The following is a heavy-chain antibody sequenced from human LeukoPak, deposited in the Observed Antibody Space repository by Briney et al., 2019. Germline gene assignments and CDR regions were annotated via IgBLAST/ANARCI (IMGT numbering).Heavy chain of an antibody. V-gene: IGHV3-23*01. J-gene: IGHJ4*02. CDR1: GFTFSSYA. Sequence: PRGSLRLSCVASGFTFSSYAMSWVRQAPGKGLEWVSAIGGSGGSTYYAASVKGRFTISRDNSKSTLDLQMNSLRVEDTAVYYCAKGSAAARPYYFDFWGQGTLVTVSS. D-gene: IGHD6-6*01. CDR2: IGGSGGST. CDR3: AKGSAAARPYYFDF.